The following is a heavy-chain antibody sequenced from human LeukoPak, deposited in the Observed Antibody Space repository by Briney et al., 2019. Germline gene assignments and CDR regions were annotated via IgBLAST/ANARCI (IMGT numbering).Heavy chain of an antibody. D-gene: IGHD3-10*01. CDR1: GYTFTGYH. Sequence: ASVKVSCKASGYTFTGYHMHWVRQAPGQGLEWMGWINPNSGGTNYAQKFQGRVTMTRDTSISTAYMELSRLRSDDTAVYYCARDLVLLWFGDRFHYYYYYGMDVWGQGTTVTVSS. CDR3: ARDLVLLWFGDRFHYYYYYGMDV. J-gene: IGHJ6*02. CDR2: INPNSGGT. V-gene: IGHV1-2*02.